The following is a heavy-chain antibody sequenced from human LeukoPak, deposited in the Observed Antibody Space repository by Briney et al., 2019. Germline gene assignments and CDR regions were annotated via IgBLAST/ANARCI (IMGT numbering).Heavy chain of an antibody. D-gene: IGHD5-12*01. Sequence: ASVTVSCTASGYTFTSYGISWVRQAPGQGLEWMGWISAYNGNTNYAQQLQGRVTMTTDTSTSTAYMELRSLRSDDTAVDYCARRGREMATISEDYWGQGTLVTVSS. CDR1: GYTFTSYG. J-gene: IGHJ4*02. CDR2: ISAYNGNT. CDR3: ARRGREMATISEDY. V-gene: IGHV1-18*01.